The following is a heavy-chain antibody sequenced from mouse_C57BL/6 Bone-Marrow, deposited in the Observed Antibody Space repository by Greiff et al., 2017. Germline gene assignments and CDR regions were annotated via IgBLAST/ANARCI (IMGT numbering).Heavy chain of an antibody. V-gene: IGHV1-49*01. D-gene: IGHD2-13*01. CDR1: YFAFMASA. CDR3: ARDEDGDNGGAMDY. CDR2: FTIYGDAT. Sequence: LQQPGAELVKPGASVKLSCKDSYFAFMASAMHWVKQRPGHGLEWIGSFTIYGDATEYTENFKGKATLTANTSSSTAYMELSSLTSEDSAVYYWARDEDGDNGGAMDYWGQGTSVTVSS. J-gene: IGHJ4*01.